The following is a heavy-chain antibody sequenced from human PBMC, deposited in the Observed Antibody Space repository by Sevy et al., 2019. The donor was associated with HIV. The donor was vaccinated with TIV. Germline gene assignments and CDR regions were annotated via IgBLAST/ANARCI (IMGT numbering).Heavy chain of an antibody. D-gene: IGHD6-6*01. CDR3: ARERGEQLRQIDY. CDR1: GFTFSNYA. Sequence: GGSLRLSCAASGFTFSNYAMNWVRQAPGKGLEWVSVISGTSGSTYYPDSVKGRFTVSRDNSKNTLYLQMNSLTAEDTAVYYCARERGEQLRQIDYWGQGTLVTVSS. V-gene: IGHV3-23*01. CDR2: ISGTSGST. J-gene: IGHJ4*02.